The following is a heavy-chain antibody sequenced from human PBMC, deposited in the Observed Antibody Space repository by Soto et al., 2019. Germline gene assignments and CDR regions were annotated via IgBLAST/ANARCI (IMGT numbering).Heavy chain of an antibody. CDR3: AKDSHPVKYYYDSSGFLGATHFDY. D-gene: IGHD3-22*01. J-gene: IGHJ4*02. CDR1: GFTFSSYA. Sequence: PGGSLRLSCAASGFTFSSYAMSWVRQAPGKGLEWVSAISGSGGSTYYADSVKGRFTISRDNSKNTLYLQMNSLRAEDTAVYYCAKDSHPVKYYYDSSGFLGATHFDYWGQGTLVTVSS. V-gene: IGHV3-23*01. CDR2: ISGSGGST.